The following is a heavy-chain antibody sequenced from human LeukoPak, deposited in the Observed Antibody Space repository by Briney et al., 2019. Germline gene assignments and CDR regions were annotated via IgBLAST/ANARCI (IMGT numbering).Heavy chain of an antibody. Sequence: GGSLRLSCAASGFTFSSYSMNWVRQAPGKGLEWVSAISGSGGSTYYADSVKGRFTISRDNSKNTLYLQMNSLRAEDTAVYYCAKWQKTGTTYWFDPWGQGTLVTVSS. D-gene: IGHD1-1*01. J-gene: IGHJ5*02. CDR2: ISGSGGST. CDR3: AKWQKTGTTYWFDP. CDR1: GFTFSSYS. V-gene: IGHV3-23*01.